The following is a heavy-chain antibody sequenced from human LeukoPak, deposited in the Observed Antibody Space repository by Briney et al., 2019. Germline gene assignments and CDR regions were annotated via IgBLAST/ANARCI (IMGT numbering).Heavy chain of an antibody. CDR2: INSDGSST. D-gene: IGHD5-24*01. CDR1: EFTFSSYW. Sequence: GGSLRLSCAASEFTFSSYWMHWVRQAPGKGLVWVSRINSDGSSTSYADSVKGRFTISRDNAKNTLYPQMNSLRAGDTAVYYCARGVEMATPKDYFDYWGQGTLVTVSS. CDR3: ARGVEMATPKDYFDY. V-gene: IGHV3-74*01. J-gene: IGHJ4*02.